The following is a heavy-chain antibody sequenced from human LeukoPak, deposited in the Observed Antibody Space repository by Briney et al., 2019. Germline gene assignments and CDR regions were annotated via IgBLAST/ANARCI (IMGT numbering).Heavy chain of an antibody. CDR3: ARLEKQQRGFYFDY. Sequence: GSLRLSCAASGFTGSCDYVSWVRQAPGKGLGWVSVIYADGSTYYADSVKGRFTISRDNSKNTVYLQVNTLRAEDTALYYCARLEKQQRGFYFDYWGQGTLVTVSS. CDR1: GFTGSCDY. CDR2: IYADGST. D-gene: IGHD6-13*01. V-gene: IGHV3-53*01. J-gene: IGHJ4*02.